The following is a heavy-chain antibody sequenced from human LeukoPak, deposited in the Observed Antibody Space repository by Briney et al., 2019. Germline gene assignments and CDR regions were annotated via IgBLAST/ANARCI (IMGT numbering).Heavy chain of an antibody. CDR3: ARVTYYDFWSGFDP. Sequence: KPSETLSLTCTVSGGSISSSSYYWGWIRQPPGKGLEWIGSIYYSGSTYYNPSLKSRVTISVDTSKNQFSLKLNSVTAADTGVYYCARVTYYDFWSGFDPWGQGTLVTVSS. CDR2: IYYSGST. D-gene: IGHD3-3*01. V-gene: IGHV4-39*01. CDR1: GGSISSSSYY. J-gene: IGHJ5*02.